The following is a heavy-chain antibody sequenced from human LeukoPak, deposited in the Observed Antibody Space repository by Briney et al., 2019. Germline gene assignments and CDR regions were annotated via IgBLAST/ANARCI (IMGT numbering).Heavy chain of an antibody. D-gene: IGHD6-19*01. CDR2: ISSSSSYI. V-gene: IGHV3-21*01. CDR3: ARVGSSGPSFDY. CDR1: GFTFSSYS. J-gene: IGHJ4*02. Sequence: GGSLRLSCAASGFTFSSYSMNWVRQAPGKGLGWVSSISSSSSYIYYADSVKGRFTISRDNAKNSLYLQMNSLRAEDTAVYYCARVGSSGPSFDYWGQGTLVTVSS.